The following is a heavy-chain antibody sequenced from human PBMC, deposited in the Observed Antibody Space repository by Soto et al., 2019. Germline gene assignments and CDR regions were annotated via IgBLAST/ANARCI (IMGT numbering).Heavy chain of an antibody. CDR3: AREWGGYGIRFDP. CDR2: IYSGGST. CDR1: GFTVSSNY. D-gene: IGHD5-12*01. J-gene: IGHJ5*02. Sequence: EVQLVESGGGLVQPGGSLRLSCAASGFTVSSNYMSWVRQAPGKGLEWVSVIYSGGSTYYADSVKGRFTISRHNSKNTLYLRMNTLRAEDTAVYYCAREWGGYGIRFDPWGQGTLVTVSS. V-gene: IGHV3-53*04.